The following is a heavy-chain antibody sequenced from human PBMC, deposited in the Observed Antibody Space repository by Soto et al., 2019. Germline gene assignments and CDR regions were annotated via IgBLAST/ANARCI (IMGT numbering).Heavy chain of an antibody. CDR2: INPNSGGT. D-gene: IGHD2-2*01. Sequence: ASVKVSCKASGYTFTDNYMYWVRQAPGQGLEWMGWINPNSGGTKYAQKFQGRVTMTRDTSISTAYMELNRLRSDDTAVYYCARRTSRHEVDYWGQGTLVTVSS. CDR1: GYTFTDNY. CDR3: ARRTSRHEVDY. J-gene: IGHJ4*02. V-gene: IGHV1-2*02.